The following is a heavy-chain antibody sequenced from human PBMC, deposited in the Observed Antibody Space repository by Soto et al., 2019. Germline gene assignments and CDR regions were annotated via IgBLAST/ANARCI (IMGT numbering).Heavy chain of an antibody. Sequence: QVQLVESGGGVVQPGRSLRLSCAASGFTFSSYAMHWVRQAPGKGLEWVAVISYDGSNKYYADSVKGRFTISRDNSKNTLYLQMNSLRAEDTAVYYCARDQMGANIDYWGQGTLVTVSS. J-gene: IGHJ4*02. CDR3: ARDQMGANIDY. CDR1: GFTFSSYA. D-gene: IGHD1-26*01. CDR2: ISYDGSNK. V-gene: IGHV3-30-3*01.